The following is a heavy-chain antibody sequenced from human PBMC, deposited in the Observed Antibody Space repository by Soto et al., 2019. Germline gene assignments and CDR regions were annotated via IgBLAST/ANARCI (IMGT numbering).Heavy chain of an antibody. J-gene: IGHJ6*02. V-gene: IGHV4-30-4*01. CDR2: IYYSGST. Sequence: QVQLQESGPGLVKPSQTLSLTCTVSGGSISSGDYYWSWIRQPPGKGLEWIGYIYYSGSTYYNPALKSRVTLSVDTSKNQFSLKLSSVTAADTAVYYCARGDMTHYGMDVWGQGTTVTVSS. CDR3: ARGDMTHYGMDV. CDR1: GGSISSGDYY.